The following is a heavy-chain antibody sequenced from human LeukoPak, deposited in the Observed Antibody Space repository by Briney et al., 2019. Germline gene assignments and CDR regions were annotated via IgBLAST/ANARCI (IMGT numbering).Heavy chain of an antibody. J-gene: IGHJ4*02. CDR3: ARVSGYCSSTSCYVGGDFDY. D-gene: IGHD2-2*01. V-gene: IGHV4-34*01. CDR1: GGSFSGYH. CDR2: INHSGST. Sequence: SETLSLTCAVYGGSFSGYHWSWIRQPPGKGLEWIGEINHSGSTNYNPSLKSRVTISVDTSKNQFSLKLSSVTAADTAVYYCARVSGYCSSTSCYVGGDFDYWGQGTLVTVSS.